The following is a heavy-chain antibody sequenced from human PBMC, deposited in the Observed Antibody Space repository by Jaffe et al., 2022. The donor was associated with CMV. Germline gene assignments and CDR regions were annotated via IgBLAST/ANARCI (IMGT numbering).Heavy chain of an antibody. CDR2: IWYDGSNK. Sequence: QVQLVESGGGVVQPGRSLRLSCAASGFTFSSYGMHWVRQAPGKGLEWVAVIWYDGSNKYYADSVKGRFTISRDNSKNTLYLQMNSLRAEDTAVYYCARALSEGQGDWYFDLWGRGTLVTVSS. J-gene: IGHJ2*01. V-gene: IGHV3-33*01. D-gene: IGHD6-25*01. CDR3: ARALSEGQGDWYFDL. CDR1: GFTFSSYG.